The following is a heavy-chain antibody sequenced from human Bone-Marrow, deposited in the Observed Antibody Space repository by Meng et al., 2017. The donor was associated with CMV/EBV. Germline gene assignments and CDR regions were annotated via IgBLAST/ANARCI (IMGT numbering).Heavy chain of an antibody. V-gene: IGHV3-21*01. D-gene: IGHD6-6*01. CDR1: GFTFSSYT. J-gene: IGHJ4*02. CDR2: ISSTSSYI. Sequence: GGSLRLSCAASGFTFSSYTMNWVRQAPGKGLEWVSSISSTSSYIYYADSVKGRFTISRDNSKNTLYLQMNGLRAEDTAVYYCAKVEYSSSYWGQGTLVTVSS. CDR3: AKVEYSSSY.